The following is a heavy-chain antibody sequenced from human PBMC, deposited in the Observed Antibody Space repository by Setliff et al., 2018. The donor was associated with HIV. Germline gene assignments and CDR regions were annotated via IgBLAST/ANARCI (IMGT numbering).Heavy chain of an antibody. CDR3: ARVIDYGVLYWSYYMDV. CDR1: GYTLTNYG. Sequence: ASVKVSCKASGYTLTNYGISWVRQAPGQGLEWMGWISADNGDTNYPQKLQGRVTMTTDTSTSTAYMELRSVRSDDTDVYYCARVIDYGVLYWSYYMDVWGKGTTVTVSS. V-gene: IGHV1-18*01. CDR2: ISADNGDT. J-gene: IGHJ6*03. D-gene: IGHD4-17*01.